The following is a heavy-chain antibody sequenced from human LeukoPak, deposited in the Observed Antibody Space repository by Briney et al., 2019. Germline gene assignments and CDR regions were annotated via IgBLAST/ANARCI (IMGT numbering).Heavy chain of an antibody. CDR3: AKMFGDGSYLTDAFDI. V-gene: IGHV3-23*01. J-gene: IGHJ3*02. D-gene: IGHD3-10*02. Sequence: PGGSLRLSCAASGFTFNRNAMSWVRQAPGMGLECVATITESGGSTFYADSVKGRFTVSRDNSEHTLYLQMNSLRAEDTAVYYCAKMFGDGSYLTDAFDIWGQGTMVTVSS. CDR1: GFTFNRNA. CDR2: ITESGGST.